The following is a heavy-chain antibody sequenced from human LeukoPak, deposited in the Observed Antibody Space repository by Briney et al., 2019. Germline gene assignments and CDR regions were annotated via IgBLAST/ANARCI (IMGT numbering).Heavy chain of an antibody. Sequence: PGGSLRLSCAASGFTFSSYSMNWVRQAPGKGLEWVSSISSSSSYIYYADSVKGRLTISRDNAKNSLYLQMNSLRAEDTAVYYCARDPYDSSGYYHLRLTFDPWGQGTLVTVSS. CDR3: ARDPYDSSGYYHLRLTFDP. V-gene: IGHV3-21*01. D-gene: IGHD3-22*01. J-gene: IGHJ5*02. CDR1: GFTFSSYS. CDR2: ISSSSSYI.